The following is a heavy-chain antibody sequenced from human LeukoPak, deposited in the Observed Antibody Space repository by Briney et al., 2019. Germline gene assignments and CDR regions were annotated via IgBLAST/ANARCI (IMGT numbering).Heavy chain of an antibody. J-gene: IGHJ4*02. Sequence: QPGGSLRLSCAASGFTFSSYAMSWVRQAPGKGLEWVSAISGSGGSTYYADSVKGRFTISRDNSKNTLYLQMNSLRAEDTAVYYCAKDFKASYALVTRTIRSPFDYWGQGTLVTVSS. CDR1: GFTFSSYA. CDR3: AKDFKASYALVTRTIRSPFDY. V-gene: IGHV3-23*01. D-gene: IGHD2/OR15-2a*01. CDR2: ISGSGGST.